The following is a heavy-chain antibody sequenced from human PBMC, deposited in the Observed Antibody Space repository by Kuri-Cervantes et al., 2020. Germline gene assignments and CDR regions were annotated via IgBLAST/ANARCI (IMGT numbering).Heavy chain of an antibody. Sequence: GESLKISCAASGFTFSSYWMSWVRQAPGKGLEWVSSISSSSSYIYYADSVKGRFTISRDNAKNSLYLQMNSLRAEDTAVYYCAKVSDYYGMDVWGQGTTVTVSS. CDR3: AKVSDYYGMDV. CDR1: GFTFSSYW. J-gene: IGHJ6*02. D-gene: IGHD5/OR15-5a*01. V-gene: IGHV3-21*01. CDR2: ISSSSSYI.